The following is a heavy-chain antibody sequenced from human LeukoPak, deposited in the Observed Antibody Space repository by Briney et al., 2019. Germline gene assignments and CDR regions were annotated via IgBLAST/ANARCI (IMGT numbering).Heavy chain of an antibody. V-gene: IGHV4-38-2*02. CDR3: ARDRSGYSGYECYYYYMDV. CDR1: GYSISSGYY. CDR2: IYHSGST. Sequence: PSESLSLTCAVSGYSISSGYYWGWIRQPPGKGLEWIGSIYHSGSTYYNPSLKSRVTISVDTSKNQFSLKLSSVTAADTAVYYCARDRSGYSGYECYYYYMDVSGKGTTVLVSS. J-gene: IGHJ6*03. D-gene: IGHD5-12*01.